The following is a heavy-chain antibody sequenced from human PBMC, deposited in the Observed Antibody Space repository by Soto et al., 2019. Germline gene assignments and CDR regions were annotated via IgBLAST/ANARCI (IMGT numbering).Heavy chain of an antibody. D-gene: IGHD6-6*01. CDR3: ATISAPTWVNIASRGPPR. V-gene: IGHV3-15*02. CDR1: GFSFNNAW. J-gene: IGHJ4*02. Sequence: EVPLVESGGALVKPGGSLRLSCAASGFSFNNAWMNWVRQAPGKGLEWVGRIKSKIDGGTTDYAAPVKGRFTISRDDSGNTLYLQMNSLKTEDTAVYYCATISAPTWVNIASRGPPRWGQGTLVTVSS. CDR2: IKSKIDGGTT.